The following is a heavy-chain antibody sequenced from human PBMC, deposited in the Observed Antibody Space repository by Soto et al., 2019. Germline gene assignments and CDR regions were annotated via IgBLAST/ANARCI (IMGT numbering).Heavy chain of an antibody. CDR2: ISYDGSNK. D-gene: IGHD6-13*01. J-gene: IGHJ4*02. CDR3: ARDVAAAGTSYFDY. V-gene: IGHV3-30-3*01. CDR1: GFTFSSYA. Sequence: QVQLVESGGGVVQPGRSLRLSCAASGFTFSSYAMHWVRQAPGKGLEWVAVISYDGSNKYYADSVKGRFTISRDNSKNTLYLQMNSLRAADTAVYYCARDVAAAGTSYFDYWGQRTLVTVS.